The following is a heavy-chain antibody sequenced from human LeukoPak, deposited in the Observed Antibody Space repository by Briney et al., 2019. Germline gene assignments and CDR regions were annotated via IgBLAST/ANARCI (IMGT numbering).Heavy chain of an antibody. V-gene: IGHV3-53*04. CDR2: IYSGGST. J-gene: IGHJ4*02. CDR1: GFTVSSNY. Sequence: PGGSLRLSCAASGFTVSSNYMSWVRQAPGKGLEWVSVIYSGGSTYYADSVKGRFTISRHNSKNTLYLQMNSLRAEDTAVYYCASLNPHSSGDHAAADYWGQGTLVTVSS. D-gene: IGHD4-17*01. CDR3: ASLNPHSSGDHAAADY.